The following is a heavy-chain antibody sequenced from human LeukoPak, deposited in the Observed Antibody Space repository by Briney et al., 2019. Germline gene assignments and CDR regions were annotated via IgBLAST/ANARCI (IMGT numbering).Heavy chain of an antibody. D-gene: IGHD3-16*01. CDR3: AKASWGGVTTTYFDS. V-gene: IGHV3-23*01. CDR1: AFSLNTYN. J-gene: IGHJ4*02. CDR2: INPDDEST. Sequence: GGSLRLSCVVSAFSLNTYNMNWVRQAPGKGLEWVSRINPDDESTSYADSVRGRFTISRDNSKNTLFLQVNSLRAGDTAIYYCAKASWGGVTTTYFDSWGQGTLVTVSS.